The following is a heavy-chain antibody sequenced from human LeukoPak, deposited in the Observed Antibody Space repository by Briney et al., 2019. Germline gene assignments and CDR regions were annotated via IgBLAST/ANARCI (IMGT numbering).Heavy chain of an antibody. CDR2: IKQDGSEK. CDR3: ARGGTMPYYYDSSGYYR. V-gene: IGHV3-7*01. CDR1: GFTFSSYW. J-gene: IGHJ4*02. Sequence: GGSLRLSCAASGFTFSSYWMSWVRQAPGKGLEWVANIKQDGSEKYYVDSVKGRFTISRVNAKNSLYLQMNSLRAEDTAVYYCARGGTMPYYYDSSGYYRWGQGTLVTVSS. D-gene: IGHD3-22*01.